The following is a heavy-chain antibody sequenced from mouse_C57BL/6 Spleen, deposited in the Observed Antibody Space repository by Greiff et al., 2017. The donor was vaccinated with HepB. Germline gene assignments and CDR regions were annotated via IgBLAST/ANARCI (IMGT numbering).Heavy chain of an antibody. V-gene: IGHV1-26*01. CDR2: INPNNGGT. CDR3: ARDGYYLMDY. CDR1: GYTFTDYY. Sequence: EVQLQQSGPELVKPGASVKISCKASGYTFTDYYMNWVKQSHGKSLEWIGDINPNNGGTSYNQKFKGKATLTVDKSSSTAYMELRSLTSEDSAVYYCARDGYYLMDYWGQGTSVTVSS. D-gene: IGHD2-3*01. J-gene: IGHJ4*01.